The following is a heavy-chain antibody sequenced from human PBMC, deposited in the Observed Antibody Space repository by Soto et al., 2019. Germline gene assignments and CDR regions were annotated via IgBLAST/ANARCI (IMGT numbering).Heavy chain of an antibody. CDR3: VRGRGSLSSQVDS. D-gene: IGHD6-6*01. V-gene: IGHV4-59*11. CDR1: GASMNSHY. CDR2: VYYTGST. Sequence: SETLSLTCTVSGASMNSHYWTWIRQPPGQGLEWVASVYYTGSTTYNPSLKSRVAISLDTSKSQFSLKLNSVTAADTAVYYCVRGRGSLSSQVDSWGQGALVTAPQ. J-gene: IGHJ5*01.